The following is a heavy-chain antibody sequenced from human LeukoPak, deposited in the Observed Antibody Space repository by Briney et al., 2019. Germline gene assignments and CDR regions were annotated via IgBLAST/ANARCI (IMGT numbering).Heavy chain of an antibody. CDR1: GGTFSSYA. CDR3: ATCQGGYDSSGYYYYMDV. J-gene: IGHJ6*03. Sequence: GASVKVSCKASGGTFSSYAISWVRQAPGKGLEWMGGFDPEDGETIYAQKFQGRVTMTEDTSTDTAYMELSSLRSEDTAVYYCATCQGGYDSSGYYYYMDVWGKGTTVTVSS. V-gene: IGHV1-24*01. CDR2: FDPEDGET. D-gene: IGHD3-22*01.